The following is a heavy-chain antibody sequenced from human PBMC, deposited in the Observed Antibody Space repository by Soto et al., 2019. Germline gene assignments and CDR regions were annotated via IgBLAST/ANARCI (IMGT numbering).Heavy chain of an antibody. CDR3: ARELYDFWSGYYSNYGMDV. CDR1: GYTFTSYG. CDR2: ISAYNGNT. J-gene: IGHJ6*02. D-gene: IGHD3-3*01. Sequence: GASVKHFCKASGYTFTSYGISWVRQAPGQGLEWMGWISAYNGNTNYAQKLQGRVTMTTDTSTSTAYMELRSLRSDDTAVYYCARELYDFWSGYYSNYGMDVWGQGTTVTVSS. V-gene: IGHV1-18*01.